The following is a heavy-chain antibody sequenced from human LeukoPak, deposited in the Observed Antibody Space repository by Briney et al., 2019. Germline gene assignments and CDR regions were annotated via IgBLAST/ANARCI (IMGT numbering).Heavy chain of an antibody. D-gene: IGHD1-26*01. Sequence: SETLSLTCTVSGGSISSSSYYWGWIRQPPGKGLEWIGNIYYSGYTYYNPSLKSRVTISVDTSKNQFSLKLSSVTAADTAVYYCARNSEWELLGRWFDRWAQGTLVTVSS. CDR1: GGSISSSSYY. J-gene: IGHJ5*02. CDR3: ARNSEWELLGRWFDR. CDR2: IYYSGYT. V-gene: IGHV4-39*01.